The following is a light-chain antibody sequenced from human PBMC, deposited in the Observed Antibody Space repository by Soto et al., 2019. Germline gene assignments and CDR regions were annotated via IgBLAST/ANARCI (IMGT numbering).Light chain of an antibody. CDR2: EVS. CDR3: SSYTSSSTRRV. V-gene: IGLV2-14*01. Sequence: QSVLTQPASVSGSLGQSITISCTGTSSDVGGYNYVSWYQQHPGKAPKLMIYEVSNRPSGVSNRFSGSKSGNTASLTISGLQAEDEADYYCSSYTSSSTRRVFGTGTKVTVL. CDR1: SSDVGGYNY. J-gene: IGLJ1*01.